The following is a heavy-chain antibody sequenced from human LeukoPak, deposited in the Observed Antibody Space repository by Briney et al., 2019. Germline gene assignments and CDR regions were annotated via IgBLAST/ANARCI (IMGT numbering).Heavy chain of an antibody. CDR3: ARARYPMVRGVNWFDP. J-gene: IGHJ5*02. V-gene: IGHV4-30-2*01. Sequence: SETLSLTCAVSGGSISSGGYSWSWIRQPPGKGLEWIGYIYHSGSTYYNPSLKSRVTISVDRSKNQFSLKLSSVTAADTTVYYCARARYPMVRGVNWFDPWGQGTLVTVSS. D-gene: IGHD3-10*01. CDR2: IYHSGST. CDR1: GGSISSGGYS.